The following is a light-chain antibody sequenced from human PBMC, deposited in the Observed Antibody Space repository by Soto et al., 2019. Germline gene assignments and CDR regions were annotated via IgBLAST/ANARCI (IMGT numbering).Light chain of an antibody. CDR1: QSISSW. J-gene: IGKJ1*01. Sequence: DIQMTQSPSTLSAFVGDRVTITCRASQSISSWLAWYQQKPGKAPKLLIYKASSLESGVPSRFSGSGSGTEFTLTISSLQPDDFATYYCQQYDTYWTFGQGTKVDLK. CDR2: KAS. V-gene: IGKV1-5*03. CDR3: QQYDTYWT.